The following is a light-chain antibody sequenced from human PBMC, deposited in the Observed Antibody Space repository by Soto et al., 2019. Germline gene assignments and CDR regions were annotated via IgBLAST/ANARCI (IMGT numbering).Light chain of an antibody. V-gene: IGKV2-28*01. CDR3: MQALQTPYT. J-gene: IGKJ2*01. Sequence: EIVMTQSPPSLTVTPGEPASISCRSSQRLLHSNGNHFLDWYLQKPGQSPQLLIYLGSYRASGVPDRVSSSGAGTDFTLKITRVEAEDVGIYYCMQALQTPYTFGQGTKLEIK. CDR1: QRLLHSNGNHF. CDR2: LGS.